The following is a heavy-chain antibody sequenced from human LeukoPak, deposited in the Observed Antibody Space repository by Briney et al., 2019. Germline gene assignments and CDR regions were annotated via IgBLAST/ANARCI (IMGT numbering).Heavy chain of an antibody. CDR2: IYYSGST. CDR1: GGSISSCY. J-gene: IGHJ5*02. V-gene: IGHV4-59*01. D-gene: IGHD3-22*01. Sequence: KPSETLSLTCTVSGGSISSCYWSWIRQPPGKGLEWIGYIYYSGSTNYNPSLKSRVTISVDTSKNQFSLKLSSVTAADTAVYYCARGEFSYYYDSSGYSPFDPWGQGTLVTVSS. CDR3: ARGEFSYYYDSSGYSPFDP.